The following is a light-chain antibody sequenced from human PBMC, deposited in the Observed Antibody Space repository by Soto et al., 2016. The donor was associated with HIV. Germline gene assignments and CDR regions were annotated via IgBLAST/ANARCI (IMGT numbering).Light chain of an antibody. Sequence: SYELTQSPSVSVAPGKTARIACGGNNIGSKSVHWYQQKPGQAPVLVVYDDSDRPSGIPERFSGSNSGNSATLTINRVEAGDEADYFCQVWDSSTNHVVFGGGTKLTVL. CDR1: NIGSKS. CDR2: DDS. J-gene: IGLJ2*01. CDR3: QVWDSSTNHVV. V-gene: IGLV3-21*03.